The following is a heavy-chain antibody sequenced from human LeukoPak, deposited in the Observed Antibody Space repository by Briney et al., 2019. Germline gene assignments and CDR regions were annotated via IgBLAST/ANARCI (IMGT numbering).Heavy chain of an antibody. CDR1: GGSFSGYY. V-gene: IGHV4-34*01. CDR2: INHSGST. Sequence: SETLSLTCAVYGGSFSGYYWSWIRQPPGKGLEWIGEINHSGSTNYNPSLKSRVTISVDTSKNQFSLKLTSVTAADTAVYFCARGMAAAYDYNWFDPWGQGTLVTVSS. D-gene: IGHD5-12*01. CDR3: ARGMAAAYDYNWFDP. J-gene: IGHJ5*02.